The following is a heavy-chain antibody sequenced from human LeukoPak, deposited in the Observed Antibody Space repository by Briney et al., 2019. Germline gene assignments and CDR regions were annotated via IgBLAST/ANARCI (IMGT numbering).Heavy chain of an antibody. V-gene: IGHV2-70*04. CDR1: GFSLSTSGMR. CDR3: ARMRAVAGPRSGAFDI. Sequence: SGPALVKPTQTLTLTCTFSGFSLSTSGMRVSWIRQPPGKALEWLARIDWDDDDKFYSTSLKTRLTISKDTSKNQVVLTMTNMDPVDTATYYCARMRAVAGPRSGAFDIWGQGTMVTVSS. D-gene: IGHD6-19*01. CDR2: IDWDDDDK. J-gene: IGHJ3*02.